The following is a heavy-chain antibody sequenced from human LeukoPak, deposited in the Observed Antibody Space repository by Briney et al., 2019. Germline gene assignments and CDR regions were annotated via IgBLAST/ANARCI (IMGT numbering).Heavy chain of an antibody. CDR1: GGSISSYY. J-gene: IGHJ5*02. V-gene: IGHV4-59*08. Sequence: SETLSLTCTVSGGSISSYYWSWIRQPPGKGLEWIGYIYYSGSTNYNPSLKSRVTISVDTSKNQFSLKLSSVTAADTALYYCARQRDYSTSLDPWSQGTLVTVSS. D-gene: IGHD6-6*01. CDR3: ARQRDYSTSLDP. CDR2: IYYSGST.